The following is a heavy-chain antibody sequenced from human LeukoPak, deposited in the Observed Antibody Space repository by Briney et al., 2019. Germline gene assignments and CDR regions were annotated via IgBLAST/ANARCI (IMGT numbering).Heavy chain of an antibody. V-gene: IGHV3-7*01. J-gene: IGHJ4*02. CDR3: ASQSSGWHIDY. CDR2: IKQDGSEK. CDR1: GFTFSSSW. Sequence: GGSLRLSCAASGFTFSSSWMAWARQAPGKGLEWVADIKQDGSEKNYVDSVRGRFTISRDNAKNSLYLQMNSLRAEDTAVYYCASQSSGWHIDYWGQGTLVTVSS. D-gene: IGHD6-19*01.